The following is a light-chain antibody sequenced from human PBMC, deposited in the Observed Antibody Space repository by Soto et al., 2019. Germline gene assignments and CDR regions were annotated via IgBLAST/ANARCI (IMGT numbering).Light chain of an antibody. CDR3: QQYGSSPLT. CDR2: GAS. CDR1: QTVSSNF. Sequence: EIVLTQSPGTLSLSPGERATLSCRASQTVSSNFLAWFQQKPGQAPRFVIYGASSRATGIPDRFSGSGSVTDFTLTINRLEPEDFAVYYCQQYGSSPLTFGGGTKVEIK. J-gene: IGKJ4*01. V-gene: IGKV3-20*01.